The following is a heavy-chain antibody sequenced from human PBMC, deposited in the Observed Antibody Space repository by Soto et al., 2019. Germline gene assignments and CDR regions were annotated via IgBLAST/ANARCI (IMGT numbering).Heavy chain of an antibody. CDR3: ARLNSGSSLKGGMDV. CDR2: IIPIFGTA. J-gene: IGHJ6*02. CDR1: GGTFSSYA. D-gene: IGHD1-26*01. V-gene: IGHV1-69*01. Sequence: QVQLVQSGAEVKKPGSSVKVSCKASGGTFSSYAISWVRHAPGQGREWMGGIIPIFGTANYAQKFQGRVRLTADESTSKGYMELSSLRSEDTAVYYCARLNSGSSLKGGMDVWGQGTTVTVSS.